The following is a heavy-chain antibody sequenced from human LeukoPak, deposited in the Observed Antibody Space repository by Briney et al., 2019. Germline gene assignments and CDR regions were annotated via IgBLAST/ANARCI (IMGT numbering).Heavy chain of an antibody. J-gene: IGHJ4*02. CDR2: IKSKSERGTT. V-gene: IGHV3-15*01. CDR1: ALTFRNGW. Sequence: PGGSLRLSCPTSALTFRNGWVGLGGQGTGKGLEWVGRIKSKSERGTTDYAAPVKGRFTISRDGSTNTVYLHMNSLKAEDTAVYFCTSNLYCSTSSCYTLDNWGQGTVVAVSP. D-gene: IGHD2-2*02. CDR3: TSNLYCSTSSCYTLDN.